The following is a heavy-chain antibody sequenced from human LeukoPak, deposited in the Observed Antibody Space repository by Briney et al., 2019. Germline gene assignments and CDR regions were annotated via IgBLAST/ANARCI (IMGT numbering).Heavy chain of an antibody. CDR3: VRGTPTPGMDY. Sequence: APVKVSCKASGYPFSAHFLNWVRQAPGQGLEWMGNIDTTTGNPRYAQDFTGRFVFSLDTSVSTAYLQITSLKADDTAAYYCVRGTPTPGMDYWGQGTLVTVSS. CDR2: IDTTTGNP. J-gene: IGHJ4*02. V-gene: IGHV7-4-1*02. D-gene: IGHD3-10*01. CDR1: GYPFSAHF.